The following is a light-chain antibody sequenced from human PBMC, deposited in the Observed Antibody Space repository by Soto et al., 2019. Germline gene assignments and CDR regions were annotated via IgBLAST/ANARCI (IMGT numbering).Light chain of an antibody. CDR3: MHGTYWRGT. J-gene: IGKJ2*01. Sequence: DVAMTQSPLSLPVTLGQSASISCRSSQGLVYRDGNTYLSWFQRRPGPSPRRLIYQVSNRDSGVPERFGGSGSGSDFTLKISRVEAEDVGVYYGMHGTYWRGTFGQGTKLEIK. V-gene: IGKV2-30*01. CDR2: QVS. CDR1: QGLVYRDGNTY.